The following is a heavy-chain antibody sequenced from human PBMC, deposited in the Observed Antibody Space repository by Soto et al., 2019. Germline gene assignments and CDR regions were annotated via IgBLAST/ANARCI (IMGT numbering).Heavy chain of an antibody. J-gene: IGHJ4*02. CDR3: ARHTPAISISDH. Sequence: SETLSLTCTVSGGSISSTSNYWGWIRQPPGKGLEWIGIIDYSGSTYYNPSLKSRVTISVDTSKNQFSLKLSSVTAADTAVYYCARHTPAISISDHWGQGTPVTVSS. CDR2: IDYSGST. CDR1: GGSISSTSNY. D-gene: IGHD2-15*01. V-gene: IGHV4-39*01.